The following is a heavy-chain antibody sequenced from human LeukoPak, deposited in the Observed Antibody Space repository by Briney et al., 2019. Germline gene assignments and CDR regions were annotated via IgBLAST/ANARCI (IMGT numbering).Heavy chain of an antibody. CDR1: GFTFSSYW. V-gene: IGHV3-7*01. CDR3: ARVGGVAAARFDY. CDR2: IKQDGSEK. Sequence: GGSLRLSCAASGFTFSSYWMSWVRQAPGKGLEWVANIKQDGSEKYYVDSVKGRFTISRDNAKNSLYLQVNSLRAEDTAVYYCARVGGVAAARFDYWGQGTLVTVSS. D-gene: IGHD6-13*01. J-gene: IGHJ4*02.